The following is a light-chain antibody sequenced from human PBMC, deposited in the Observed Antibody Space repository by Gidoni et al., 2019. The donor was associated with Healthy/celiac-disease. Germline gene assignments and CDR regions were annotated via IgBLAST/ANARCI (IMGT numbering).Light chain of an antibody. CDR3: QSYDSSNQV. Sequence: NFMLTQPHSVSESPGKTVTISCTRSSGSIASNYVPWYQPRPGSSPTTVIYEDNQRPSGVPDRFSGSIDSSSNSASLTISGLKTEDEADYYCQSYDSSNQVFGGGTKLTVL. V-gene: IGLV6-57*01. CDR1: SGSIASNY. J-gene: IGLJ3*02. CDR2: EDN.